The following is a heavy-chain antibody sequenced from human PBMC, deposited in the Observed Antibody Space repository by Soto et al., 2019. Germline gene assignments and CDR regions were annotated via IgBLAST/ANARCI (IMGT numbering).Heavy chain of an antibody. CDR2: FDPEDGET. D-gene: IGHD1-26*01. V-gene: IGHV1-24*01. CDR3: ATFSGSYHDFAFDI. J-gene: IGHJ3*02. Sequence: ASVKVSCKVSGYTLTELSMHWVRQAPGKGLEWMGGFDPEDGETIYAQKFQGRVTMTEDTSTDTAYMELSSLRSEDTAVYYCATFSGSYHDFAFDIWGQGTMVTVS. CDR1: GYTLTELS.